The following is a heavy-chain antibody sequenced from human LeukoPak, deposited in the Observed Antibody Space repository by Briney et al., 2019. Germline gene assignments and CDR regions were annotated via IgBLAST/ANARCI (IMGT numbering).Heavy chain of an antibody. Sequence: TLSLTCTVSGGSISSGGYYWSWIRQHPGKGLEWIGYIYYSGSTYYNPSLKSRVTISVDTSKNQFSLKLSSVTAADTAVYYCARDRITGTTNAFDIWGQGTMVTVSS. CDR3: ARDRITGTTNAFDI. J-gene: IGHJ3*02. CDR1: GGSISSGGYY. CDR2: IYYSGST. V-gene: IGHV4-31*03. D-gene: IGHD1-20*01.